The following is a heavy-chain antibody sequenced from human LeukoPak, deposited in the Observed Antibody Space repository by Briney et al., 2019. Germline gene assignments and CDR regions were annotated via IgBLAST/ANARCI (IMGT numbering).Heavy chain of an antibody. CDR3: ASIGSLVYYYYGMDV. Sequence: PGGSLRLSCAASGFTFSTYVMNWVRQAPGKGLQWVSYISSSGSTIYYADSVKGRFTISRDNAKNSLYLQMNSLRAEDTAVYYCASIGSLVYYYYGMDVWGQGTTVTVSS. D-gene: IGHD3-10*01. J-gene: IGHJ6*02. CDR2: ISSSGSTI. V-gene: IGHV3-48*03. CDR1: GFTFSTYV.